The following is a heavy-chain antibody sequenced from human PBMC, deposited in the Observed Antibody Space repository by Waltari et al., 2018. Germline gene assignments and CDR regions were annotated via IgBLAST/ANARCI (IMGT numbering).Heavy chain of an antibody. CDR1: GGSISSSSYY. CDR2: IYYSGST. CDR3: AENPDHAEYFQH. J-gene: IGHJ1*01. Sequence: QLQLQESGPGLVKPSETLSLTCTVSGGSISSSSYYWGWIRQPPGKGLEWIGSIYYSGSTYYNPSLKSRVTISVDTSKNQFSLKLSSVTAADTAVYYCAENPDHAEYFQHWGQGTLVTVSS. V-gene: IGHV4-39*01.